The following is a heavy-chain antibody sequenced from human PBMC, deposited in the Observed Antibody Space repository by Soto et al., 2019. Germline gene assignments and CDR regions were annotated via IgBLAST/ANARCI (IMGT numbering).Heavy chain of an antibody. V-gene: IGHV4-34*01. Sequence: PSETLSLTCAVYGGSFSGYYWSWIRQPPGKGLEWIGEINHSGSTNYNPSLKSRVTISVDTSKNQFSLKLSSVTAADTAVYYCANRGHFSNWFDPWGQGTLVTVSS. CDR2: INHSGST. CDR3: ANRGHFSNWFDP. J-gene: IGHJ5*02. CDR1: GGSFSGYY. D-gene: IGHD5-12*01.